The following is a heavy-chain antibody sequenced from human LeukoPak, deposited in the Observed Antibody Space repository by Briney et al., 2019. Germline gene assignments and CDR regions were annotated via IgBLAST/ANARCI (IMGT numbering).Heavy chain of an antibody. CDR3: ARDLAGYSSSWYGGDYGMDV. CDR2: ISAYNGNT. J-gene: IGHJ6*02. Sequence: ASVKVSCKASGYTFTSYGISWVRQAPGQGLEWMGWISAYNGNTNYAQKLQGRVTMTTDTSTSTAYMGLRSLRSDDTAVYYCARDLAGYSSSWYGGDYGMDVWGQGTTVTVSS. D-gene: IGHD6-13*01. V-gene: IGHV1-18*01. CDR1: GYTFTSYG.